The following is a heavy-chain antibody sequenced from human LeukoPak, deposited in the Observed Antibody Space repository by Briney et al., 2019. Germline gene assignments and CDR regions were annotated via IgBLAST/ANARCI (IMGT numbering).Heavy chain of an antibody. V-gene: IGHV3-21*06. D-gene: IGHD3-10*01. CDR3: ARARSITLLRGVAMSDGFDI. CDR2: TDTSGNYI. J-gene: IGHJ3*02. CDR1: GFTFSNYG. Sequence: PGGSLRLSCEASGFTFSNYGMNWVRQAPGKGLEWVSFTDTSGNYIYYGDSVKGRFTISRDNARNLLFLQMNGLRAEDTAVYYCARARSITLLRGVAMSDGFDIWGQGAMVAVSS.